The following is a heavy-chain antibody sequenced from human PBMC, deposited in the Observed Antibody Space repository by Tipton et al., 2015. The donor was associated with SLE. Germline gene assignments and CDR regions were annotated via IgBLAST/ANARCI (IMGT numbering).Heavy chain of an antibody. J-gene: IGHJ6*02. V-gene: IGHV6-1*01. CDR3: AKAGARRASYSYYYGMDV. CDR1: GDSVSSNSAT. D-gene: IGHD7-27*01. CDR2: TYYRSKWYN. Sequence: GLVKPSQTLALTCVISGDSVSSNSATWNWVRQSPSRGLEWLGRTYYRSKWYNDYATSVKSRITINPDTSKNQFSLHLNSVTPEDTAVYYCAKAGARRASYSYYYGMDVWGQGTTVTVSS.